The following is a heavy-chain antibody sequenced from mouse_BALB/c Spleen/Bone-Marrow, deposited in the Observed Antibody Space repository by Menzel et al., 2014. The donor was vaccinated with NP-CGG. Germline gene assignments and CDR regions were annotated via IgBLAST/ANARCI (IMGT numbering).Heavy chain of an antibody. CDR3: ARERDYDYAYAMDY. CDR2: IDPANGNT. V-gene: IGHV14-3*02. CDR1: GFNIKDTY. D-gene: IGHD2-4*01. J-gene: IGHJ4*01. Sequence: LHVKQSGAELVKPGASVKLSCTASGFNIKDTYMHWVKQRPEQGLEWIGRIDPANGNTKYDPKFQGKATITADTSSNTAYLQLSSLTSEDTAVYYCARERDYDYAYAMDYWGQGTSVTVSS.